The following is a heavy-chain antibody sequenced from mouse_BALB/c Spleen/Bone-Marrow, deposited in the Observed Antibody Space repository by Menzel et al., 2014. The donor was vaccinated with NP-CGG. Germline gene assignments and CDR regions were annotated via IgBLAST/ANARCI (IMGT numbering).Heavy chain of an antibody. Sequence: VKLQESGVELVKPGASVKLSCKASGNTFTSYDINWVRQRPEQGLEWIGWIFPGDSTTKYNEKFKGKATLSTDKSSSTVHMQLSRPTSEDSAVYFCVRSRLRDWYFDVWGAGTTVTISS. V-gene: IGHV1S56*01. CDR1: GNTFTSYD. D-gene: IGHD1-2*01. J-gene: IGHJ1*01. CDR3: VRSRLRDWYFDV. CDR2: IFPGDSTT.